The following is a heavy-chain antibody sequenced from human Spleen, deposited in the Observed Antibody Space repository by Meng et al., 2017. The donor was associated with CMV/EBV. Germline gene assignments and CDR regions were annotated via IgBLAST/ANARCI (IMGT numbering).Heavy chain of an antibody. CDR1: GASFSGYC. CDR3: ARSDFDC. Sequence: TLSLTCAVYGASFSGYCWSWIRQSPGKGLKWIGENNHSGRTNSNPSLKSRVTISVDTSKTQFSLKLSSVTAADTAVYYCARSDFDCWGQGTLVTVSS. CDR2: NNHSGRT. J-gene: IGHJ4*02. V-gene: IGHV4-34*01.